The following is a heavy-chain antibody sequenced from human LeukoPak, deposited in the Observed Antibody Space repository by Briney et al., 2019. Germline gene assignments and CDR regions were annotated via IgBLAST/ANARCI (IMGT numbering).Heavy chain of an antibody. J-gene: IGHJ5*02. CDR2: ISYDGSNK. CDR1: GFTFSSYD. V-gene: IGHV3-30*04. D-gene: IGHD6-13*01. Sequence: GGSLRLSCAASGFTFSSYDMHWVRQAPGKGLEWVAVISYDGSNKYYADSVKGGFTISRDNAKNSLYLQMNSLRAEDTAVYYCASSSAAASSWGQGTLVTVSS. CDR3: ASSSAAASS.